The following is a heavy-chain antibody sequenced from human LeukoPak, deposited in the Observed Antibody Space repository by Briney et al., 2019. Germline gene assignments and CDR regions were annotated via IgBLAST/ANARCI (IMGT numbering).Heavy chain of an antibody. CDR3: AREGYCSGGSCRIIDY. D-gene: IGHD2-15*01. Sequence: GASVKVSYKASGYTFTGYYMHWVRQAPGQGLEWMGWINPNSGGTNYAQKFQGRVTMTRDTSISTAYMELSRLRSDDTAVYYCAREGYCSGGSCRIIDYWGQGTLVTVSS. V-gene: IGHV1-2*02. CDR1: GYTFTGYY. J-gene: IGHJ4*02. CDR2: INPNSGGT.